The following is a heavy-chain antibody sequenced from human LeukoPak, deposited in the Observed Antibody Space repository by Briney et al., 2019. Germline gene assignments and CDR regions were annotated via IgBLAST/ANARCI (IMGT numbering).Heavy chain of an antibody. D-gene: IGHD3-9*01. J-gene: IGHJ4*02. Sequence: KPSETLSLTCTVPGGSISSYYWSWIRQPPGKGLEWIGYMYYSGSPNYNPSLKSRVTISVDTSKNQFSLKLSSVTAADTAVYYCARVTGYMIEDYFDYWGQGTLVTVSS. V-gene: IGHV4-59*01. CDR3: ARVTGYMIEDYFDY. CDR2: MYYSGSP. CDR1: GGSISSYY.